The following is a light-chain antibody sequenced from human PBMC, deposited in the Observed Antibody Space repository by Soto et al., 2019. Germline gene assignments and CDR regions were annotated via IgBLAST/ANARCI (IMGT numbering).Light chain of an antibody. J-gene: IGLJ2*01. CDR1: SSDVGSYNL. V-gene: IGLV2-23*01. CDR3: CSYAGSNTSVV. CDR2: EGS. Sequence: QSALTQPASVSGSPGQSITISCTGTSSDVGSYNLVSWYQQHPGKAPKLMIYEGSKRPSGVSNRFSGSKSGNTASLTISGLQAEDEDDYYCCSYAGSNTSVVFGGGTKLTVL.